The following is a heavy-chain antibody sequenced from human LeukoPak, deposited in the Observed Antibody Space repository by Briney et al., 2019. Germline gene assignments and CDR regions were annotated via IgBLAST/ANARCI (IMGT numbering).Heavy chain of an antibody. D-gene: IGHD2-2*01. V-gene: IGHV1-69*04. J-gene: IGHJ6*02. CDR2: IIPILGIA. CDR3: ANGGYCSSTSCYAFGMDV. CDR1: GGTFSSYA. Sequence: SVKVSCKASGGTFSSYAISWVRQAPGQGLEWMGRIIPILGIANYAQKFQGRVTIAADKSTSTAYMELSSLRSEDTAVYYCANGGYCSSTSCYAFGMDVWGQGTTVTVSS.